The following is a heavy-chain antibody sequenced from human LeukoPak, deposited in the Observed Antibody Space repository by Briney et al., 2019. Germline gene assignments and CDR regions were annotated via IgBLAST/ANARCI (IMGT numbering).Heavy chain of an antibody. CDR3: ARNFDY. CDR1: GGSISSGSYY. Sequence: SQTLSLTCTVSGGSISSGSYYWSRIRQPAGKGLEWIGRTHTSGSTNYNPSLKSRVTISVDTSKNQFSLKLSSVTAADTAVYYCARNFDYWGQGTLVTVSS. CDR2: THTSGST. V-gene: IGHV4-61*02. J-gene: IGHJ4*02.